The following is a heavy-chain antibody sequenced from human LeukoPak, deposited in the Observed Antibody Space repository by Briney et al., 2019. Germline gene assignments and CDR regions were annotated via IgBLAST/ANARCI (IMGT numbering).Heavy chain of an antibody. CDR3: ARARVPVYWYFDL. Sequence: SETLSLTCTVSGGSISSYYWSWIRQPPGKGLEWIGYIYYSGNTNYNPSLKSRVTISVDTSKNQFSLKLSSVTAADTAVYYCARARVPVYWYFDLWGRGTLVTVSS. J-gene: IGHJ2*01. CDR1: GGSISSYY. V-gene: IGHV4-59*01. CDR2: IYYSGNT.